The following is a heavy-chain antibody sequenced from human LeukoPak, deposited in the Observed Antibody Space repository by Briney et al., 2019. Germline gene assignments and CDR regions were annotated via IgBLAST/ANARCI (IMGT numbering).Heavy chain of an antibody. CDR2: ISSSSSYI. J-gene: IGHJ6*02. CDR3: ARDRSYSNSMDV. V-gene: IGHV3-21*01. CDR1: GFTFSSYS. Sequence: GGSLRLSCAASGFTFSSYSMNWVRQAPGKGLEWVSSISSSSSYIYYADSVKGRFTISRDNAKNSLYLQMDSLRAEDTTVYYCARDRSYSNSMDVWGQGTTVTVSS. D-gene: IGHD4-11*01.